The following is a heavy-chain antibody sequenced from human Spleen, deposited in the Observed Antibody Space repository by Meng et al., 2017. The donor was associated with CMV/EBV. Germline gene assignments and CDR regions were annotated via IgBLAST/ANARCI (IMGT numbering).Heavy chain of an antibody. CDR3: ARDLRRITIFGVVSIREGY. CDR2: IKQDGSEK. D-gene: IGHD3-3*01. Sequence: GESLKISCAASGFTFSSYWMSWVRQAPGKGLEWVANIKQDGSEKYYVDSVKGRFTISRDNAKNSLYLQMNSLRAEDTAVYYCARDLRRITIFGVVSIREGYWGQGTLVTVSS. V-gene: IGHV3-7*01. J-gene: IGHJ4*02. CDR1: GFTFSSYW.